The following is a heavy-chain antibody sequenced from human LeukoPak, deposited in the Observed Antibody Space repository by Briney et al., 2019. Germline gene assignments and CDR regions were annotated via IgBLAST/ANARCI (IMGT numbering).Heavy chain of an antibody. CDR1: GGSFSGYY. CDR2: INHSGST. CDR3: ARPGYYGGKDYFDY. D-gene: IGHD4-17*01. J-gene: IGHJ4*02. Sequence: PSETLSLTCAVYGGSFSGYYWSWIRQPPGKGLEWIGEINHSGSTNYNPSLKSRVTISVDTSKNQFSLKLSSVTAADTAVYYCARPGYYGGKDYFDYWGQGTLVTVSS. V-gene: IGHV4-34*01.